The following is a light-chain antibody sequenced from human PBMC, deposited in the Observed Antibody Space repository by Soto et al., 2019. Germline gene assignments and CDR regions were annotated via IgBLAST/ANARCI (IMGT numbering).Light chain of an antibody. J-gene: IGKJ1*01. Sequence: DIVMTQSPDSLALSLGETATISCKSSQSVFFTSNIRDYLAWYQQIPGQPPKLLIYWASTRESGVPARFSGSGSGTDFTLTITNLQAEDVAIYYCQQYFTAPWTFGQGTKVEIK. CDR1: QSVFFTSNIRDY. CDR2: WAS. V-gene: IGKV4-1*01. CDR3: QQYFTAPWT.